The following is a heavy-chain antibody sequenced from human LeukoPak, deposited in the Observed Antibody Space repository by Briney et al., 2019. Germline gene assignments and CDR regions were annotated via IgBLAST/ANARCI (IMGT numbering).Heavy chain of an antibody. CDR1: GFTVSNNY. CDR2: ISGSGGST. CDR3: SYFYDSSGSYIY. V-gene: IGHV3-23*01. Sequence: GGSLRLSCAASGFTVSNNYMSWVRQAPGKGLEWVSAISGSGGSTYYADSVKGRFTISRDNSKNTLYLQMNSLRAEDTAIYYCSYFYDSSGSYIYWGQGTLVTVSS. J-gene: IGHJ4*02. D-gene: IGHD3-22*01.